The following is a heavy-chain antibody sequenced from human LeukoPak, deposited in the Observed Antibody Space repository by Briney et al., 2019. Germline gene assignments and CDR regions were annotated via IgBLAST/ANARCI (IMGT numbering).Heavy chain of an antibody. CDR2: INPNSGGT. D-gene: IGHD2-2*01. CDR3: ARVRLGYCSSTSCYGYYMDV. V-gene: IGHV1-2*02. J-gene: IGHJ6*03. Sequence: GASVKVSCKASGYTFPGYYMHWVRQDPGPGLEWTGWINPNSGGTNYAQKFQRRVTMTRDTSISTAYMELSRLRSDDTAVYYCARVRLGYCSSTSCYGYYMDVWGKGTTVSVCS. CDR1: GYTFPGYY.